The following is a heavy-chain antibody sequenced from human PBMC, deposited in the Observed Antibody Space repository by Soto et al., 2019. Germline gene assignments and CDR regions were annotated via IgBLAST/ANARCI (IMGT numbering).Heavy chain of an antibody. J-gene: IGHJ3*02. V-gene: IGHV3-15*01. Sequence: GGSLRLSCAASGFTFSNAWMSWVRQAPGKGLEWVCRIKSKTDGGTTDYAAPVKGRFTISRDDSKNTLYLQMNSLKTEDTAVYYCTTSSTMIVVVNDAFDIWGQGTMVTVSS. CDR1: GFTFSNAW. CDR2: IKSKTDGGTT. D-gene: IGHD3-22*01. CDR3: TTSSTMIVVVNDAFDI.